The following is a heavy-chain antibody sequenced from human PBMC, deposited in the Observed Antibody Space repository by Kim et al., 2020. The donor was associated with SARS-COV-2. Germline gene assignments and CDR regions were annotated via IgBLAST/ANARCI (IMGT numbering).Heavy chain of an antibody. V-gene: IGHV1-69*13. J-gene: IGHJ6*02. CDR2: IIPIFGTA. Sequence: SVKVSCKASGGTFSSYAISWVRQAPGQGLEWMGGIIPIFGTANYAQKFQGRVTITADESTSTAYMELSSLRSEDTAVYYCARGGGYSGYDYDGEGYYYGMDVWGQGTTVTVSS. D-gene: IGHD5-12*01. CDR1: GGTFSSYA. CDR3: ARGGGYSGYDYDGEGYYYGMDV.